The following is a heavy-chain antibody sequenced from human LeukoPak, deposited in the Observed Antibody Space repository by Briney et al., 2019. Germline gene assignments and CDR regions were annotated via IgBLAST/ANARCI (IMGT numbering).Heavy chain of an antibody. Sequence: GESLKISCKGSGYSFTSYWIGWVRQMPGKGLEWMGIIYPGDSDTKYSPSFQGHVAISVDKSITTAFLQLSSLKASDTAIYYCARHQPPSVTNWFDPWGQGTLVTVSS. V-gene: IGHV5-51*01. CDR2: IYPGDSDT. J-gene: IGHJ5*02. D-gene: IGHD2-21*02. CDR3: ARHQPPSVTNWFDP. CDR1: GYSFTSYW.